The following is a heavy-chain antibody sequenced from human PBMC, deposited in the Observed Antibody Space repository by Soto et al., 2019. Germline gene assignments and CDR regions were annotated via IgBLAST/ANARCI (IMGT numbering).Heavy chain of an antibody. CDR3: AREASYSYDSSGTDYGFDY. Sequence: PSETLCVPCTFSRGSIGSGDYYWSWIRQPPGKGLVWIGYIYYSGSTYYNPSLKSRVTISVDTSKNQFSLKLSSVTAADTAVYYCAREASYSYDSSGTDYGFDYWGQGTMVTVSS. CDR1: RGSIGSGDYY. CDR2: IYYSGST. D-gene: IGHD3-22*01. J-gene: IGHJ4*02. V-gene: IGHV4-30-4*01.